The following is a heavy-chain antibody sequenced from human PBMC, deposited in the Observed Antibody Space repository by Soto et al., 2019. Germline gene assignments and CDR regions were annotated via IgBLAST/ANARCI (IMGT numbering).Heavy chain of an antibody. Sequence: EVQLVESGGDLVQPGGSLRLSCAASGFTFSDHYIDWVRQAPGKGLEWVGRSRNKVNSYTTEYAASVKGRFTISRDDSKDSLYLQMNSLKTDDTALYYCARVAASGFSTGDYWGQGTLVTVSS. CDR1: GFTFSDHY. CDR3: ARVAASGFSTGDY. CDR2: SRNKVNSYTT. D-gene: IGHD1-1*01. J-gene: IGHJ4*02. V-gene: IGHV3-72*01.